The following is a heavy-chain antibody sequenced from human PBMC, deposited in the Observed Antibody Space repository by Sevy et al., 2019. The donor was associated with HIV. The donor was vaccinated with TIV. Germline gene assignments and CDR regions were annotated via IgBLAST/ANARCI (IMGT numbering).Heavy chain of an antibody. Sequence: GGSLRLSCAASGFSFSNYAMSWVRQAPGKGLEWVSTLIGGGSRTYYADSVTGRFTISRDNSRNTLYLQMNSLRAEDTAVYYCVRAIGAAGSYWGQGTLVTVSS. CDR2: LIGGGSRT. CDR1: GFSFSNYA. D-gene: IGHD6-13*01. J-gene: IGHJ4*02. V-gene: IGHV3-23*01. CDR3: VRAIGAAGSY.